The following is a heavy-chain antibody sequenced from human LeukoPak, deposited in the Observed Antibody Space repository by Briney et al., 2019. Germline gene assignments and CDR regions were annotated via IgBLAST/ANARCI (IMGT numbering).Heavy chain of an antibody. D-gene: IGHD2-15*01. CDR2: VDPEDGET. Sequence: EASVKVSCKVSGYTFTDYYMHWVQQAPGKGLEWMGLVDPEDGETIYAEKFQGRVTITADTSTDTAYMELSSLRSEDTAVYYCATLPQYCSGGSCYGWGQGTLVTVSS. CDR3: ATLPQYCSGGSCYG. V-gene: IGHV1-69-2*01. CDR1: GYTFTDYY. J-gene: IGHJ4*02.